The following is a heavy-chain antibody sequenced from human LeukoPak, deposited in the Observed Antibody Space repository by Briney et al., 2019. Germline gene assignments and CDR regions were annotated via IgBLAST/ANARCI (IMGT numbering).Heavy chain of an antibody. D-gene: IGHD1-1*01. CDR3: ARDQNGNYYYYGMDV. CDR1: GGSISSGDYY. V-gene: IGHV4-30-4*01. CDR2: IYYSGST. J-gene: IGHJ6*02. Sequence: SQTLSLTCTVSGGSISSGDYYWTWICQPPGKGLEWIGYIYYSGSTYYNPSLKSRVTTSVDTSKNQFSLKLSSVTAADTAVYYCARDQNGNYYYYGMDVWGRGTTVTVSS.